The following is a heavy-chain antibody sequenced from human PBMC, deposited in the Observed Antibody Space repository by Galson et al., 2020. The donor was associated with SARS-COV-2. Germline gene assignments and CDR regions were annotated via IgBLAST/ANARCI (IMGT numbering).Heavy chain of an antibody. CDR1: GGSISSYY. Sequence: LETLSLTCTVSGGSISSYYWSWIRQPPGKGLEWIGYIYYSGSTNYNPSLKSRVTISVDTSKNQFSLKLSSVTAADTAVYYCARDNGEYYYYGSGSYYIDWFDPWGQGTLVTVSS. J-gene: IGHJ5*02. CDR2: IYYSGST. CDR3: ARDNGEYYYYGSGSYYIDWFDP. V-gene: IGHV4-59*01. D-gene: IGHD3-10*01.